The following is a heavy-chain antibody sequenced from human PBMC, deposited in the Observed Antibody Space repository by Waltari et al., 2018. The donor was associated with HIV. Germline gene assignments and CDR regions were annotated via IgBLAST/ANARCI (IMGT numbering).Heavy chain of an antibody. V-gene: IGHV3-23*01. D-gene: IGHD1-1*01. CDR1: GSTFRNSG. J-gene: IGHJ6*02. Sequence: EVQLLESGGGLVQPGGSLRLSWVGSGSTFRNSGMPWVRQAPGKGLEWVSGLSGSGGSTHYADSVKGRFTISRDNSNNTSYLQMNSLRAEDTAVYYCAIQYNPLNNYYYGMDVWGQGTTVTVSS. CDR3: AIQYNPLNNYYYGMDV. CDR2: LSGSGGST.